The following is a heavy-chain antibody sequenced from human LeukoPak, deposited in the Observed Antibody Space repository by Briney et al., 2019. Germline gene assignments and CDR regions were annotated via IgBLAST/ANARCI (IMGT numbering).Heavy chain of an antibody. Sequence: ASVKVSCKASGYTFTSYGISWVRQAPGQGLEWMGWISAYNGNTNYAQKLQGRVTMTTDTSTSTAYMELRSLKSDDTAVYYCAREDRRSGYPHDYYYYGMDVWGQGTTVTVSS. CDR3: AREDRRSGYPHDYYYYGMDV. D-gene: IGHD3-3*01. CDR1: GYTFTSYG. CDR2: ISAYNGNT. V-gene: IGHV1-18*01. J-gene: IGHJ6*02.